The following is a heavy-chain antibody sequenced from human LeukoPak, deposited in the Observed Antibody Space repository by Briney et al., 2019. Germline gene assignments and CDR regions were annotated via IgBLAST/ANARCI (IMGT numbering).Heavy chain of an antibody. Sequence: GGSLRLSCAASGFTFSSYEMHWVRQAPGKGLEWVSYISSSSSYIYYADSVKGRFTISRDNAKNSLSLQMNSLRAEDTAVYYCARAITNYGYIFDYWGQGTLVTVSS. CDR1: GFTFSSYE. CDR3: ARAITNYGYIFDY. J-gene: IGHJ4*02. V-gene: IGHV3-21*05. D-gene: IGHD5-18*01. CDR2: ISSSSSYI.